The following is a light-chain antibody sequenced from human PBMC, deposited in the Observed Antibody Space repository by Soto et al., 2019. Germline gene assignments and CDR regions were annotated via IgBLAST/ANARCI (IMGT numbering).Light chain of an antibody. V-gene: IGKV3-20*01. CDR2: GAS. CDR1: QSVSSSY. CDR3: QQYGSPIT. J-gene: IGKJ3*01. Sequence: EIVLTQSPGTLSLSPGERATLSCRASQSVSSSYLAWYQQKPGQAPRLIIYGASSRATGIPDRFSGSGSGTDFTLTISRLEPEDFAVYYCQQYGSPITFGPGTKVDIK.